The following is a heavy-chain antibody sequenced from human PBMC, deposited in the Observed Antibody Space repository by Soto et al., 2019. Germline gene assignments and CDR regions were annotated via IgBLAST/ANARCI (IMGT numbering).Heavy chain of an antibody. CDR1: GGSISSRSYF. J-gene: IGHJ5*02. D-gene: IGHD3-3*01. CDR2: IYYSGNT. V-gene: IGHV4-39*01. Sequence: PSETLSLTCSVSGGSISSRSYFWGWIRQTPGKGLEWIGNIYYSGNTYYSPSLKSRVTISVDSSQSQFSLKLQSVTAADTAVYFCARFRDFSYWFDHWGQGTQVTIYS. CDR3: ARFRDFSYWFDH.